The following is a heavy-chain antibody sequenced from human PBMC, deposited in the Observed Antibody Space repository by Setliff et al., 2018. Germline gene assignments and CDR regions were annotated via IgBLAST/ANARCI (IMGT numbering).Heavy chain of an antibody. CDR1: GYTFTGHY. D-gene: IGHD5-18*01. CDR3: ARAPLESGYNYGQGHYFDY. V-gene: IGHV1-2*02. J-gene: IGHJ4*02. CDR2: INPRTGVT. Sequence: ASVKVSCKASGYTFTGHYIHWVRQAPGQGLEWMGWINPRTGVTNYAQKFQGRVTMTRDTSTSTVYMELSSLRSEDTAVYYCARAPLESGYNYGQGHYFDYWGQGTLVTVSS.